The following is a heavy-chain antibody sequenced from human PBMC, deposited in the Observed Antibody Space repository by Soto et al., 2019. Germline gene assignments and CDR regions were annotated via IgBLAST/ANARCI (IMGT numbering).Heavy chain of an antibody. Sequence: PXETLSLTCSVYGWSFNGYYWTWIRQPPGKGPEWIGDIDHSGSTNYNPSLKSRVTISVDTSKNQFSLKVRSVTAADMAVFYCARAPDKYYFDYWGQGTQVTVSS. CDR2: IDHSGST. CDR3: ARAPDKYYFDY. J-gene: IGHJ4*02. V-gene: IGHV4-34*01. CDR1: GWSFNGYY.